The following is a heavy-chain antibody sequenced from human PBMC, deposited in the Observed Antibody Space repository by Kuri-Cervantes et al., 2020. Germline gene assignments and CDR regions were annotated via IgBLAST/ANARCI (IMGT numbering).Heavy chain of an antibody. CDR2: IYYSGST. J-gene: IGHJ6*02. V-gene: IGHV4-4*08. CDR3: ARDRRLEWLRPGYYYYYGMDV. Sequence: SETLSLTCTVPGGSISSYYWSWIRLPPGKGLEWIGYIYYSGSTNYNPSLKSRVTISVDTSKNQFSLKLSSVTAADTAVYYCARDRRLEWLRPGYYYYYGMDVWGQGTTVTVSS. CDR1: GGSISSYY. D-gene: IGHD3-3*01.